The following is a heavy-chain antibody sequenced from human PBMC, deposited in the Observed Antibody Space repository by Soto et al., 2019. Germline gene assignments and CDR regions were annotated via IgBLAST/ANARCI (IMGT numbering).Heavy chain of an antibody. Sequence: SETLPLTCTVSGGSISSNYWTWIRQPPGKGLEWIGYVYNSGSTNYNPSLKSRVTISEDTSKSQFSLKVNSMTAADTAVYYCARYRREAVAGYTLDNWGQGILVTVSS. CDR3: ARYRREAVAGYTLDN. D-gene: IGHD6-13*01. V-gene: IGHV4-59*01. J-gene: IGHJ4*02. CDR1: GGSISSNY. CDR2: VYNSGST.